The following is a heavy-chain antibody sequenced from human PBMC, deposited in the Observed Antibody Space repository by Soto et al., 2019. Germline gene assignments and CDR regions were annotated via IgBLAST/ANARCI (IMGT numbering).Heavy chain of an antibody. J-gene: IGHJ4*02. V-gene: IGHV4-39*01. CDR3: ALYSGYDYTFDY. Sequence: SETLSLTCTVSGGSITSSTYYWGWIRQPPGKGLEWIGSIHFSGSTYYNPSLKSRVTISVDTSKNQFSLKLSSVTAADTAVYYCALYSGYDYTFDYWGQGTLVTVSS. CDR2: IHFSGST. D-gene: IGHD5-12*01. CDR1: GGSITSSTYY.